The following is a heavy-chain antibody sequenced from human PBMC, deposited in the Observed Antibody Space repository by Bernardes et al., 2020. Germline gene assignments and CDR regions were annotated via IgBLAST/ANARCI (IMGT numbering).Heavy chain of an antibody. V-gene: IGHV4-34*01. CDR3: ARRGGGGRRVPAALYYYYGMDV. CDR2: INHSGST. J-gene: IGHJ6*02. CDR1: GGSFSGYY. D-gene: IGHD2-2*01. Sequence: SETLSLTCAVYGGSFSGYYWSWIRQPPGKGLEWIGEINHSGSTNYNPSLKSRVTISVDTSKNQFSLKLSSVTAADTAVYYCARRGGGGRRVPAALYYYYGMDVWGQGTTVTVSS.